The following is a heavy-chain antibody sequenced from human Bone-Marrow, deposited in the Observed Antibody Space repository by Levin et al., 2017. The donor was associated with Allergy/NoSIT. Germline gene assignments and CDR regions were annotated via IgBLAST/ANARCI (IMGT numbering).Heavy chain of an antibody. V-gene: IGHV3-23*01. D-gene: IGHD5-18*01. J-gene: IGHJ5*02. CDR1: GFTFSSYA. CDR2: ISGSGGST. CDR3: AKKARKGDTAMATNWFDP. Sequence: SCAASGFTFSSYAMSWVRQAPGKGLEWVSAISGSGGSTYYADSVKGRFTISRDNSKNTLYLQMNSLRAEDTAVYYCAKKARKGDTAMATNWFDPWGQGTLVTVSS.